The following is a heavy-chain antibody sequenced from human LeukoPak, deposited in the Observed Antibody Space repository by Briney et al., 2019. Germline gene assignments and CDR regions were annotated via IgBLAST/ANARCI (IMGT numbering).Heavy chain of an antibody. D-gene: IGHD6-13*01. CDR2: INHSGST. J-gene: IGHJ4*02. Sequence: PSETLSLTCAVYGGSFSGYYWSWIRQPPGKGLEWIGEINHSGSTNYNPSLKSRVTISVDTSKNQFSLKLSSVTTADTAVYYCAGDTGGQLVLDYWGQGTLVTVSS. CDR1: GGSFSGYY. CDR3: AGDTGGQLVLDY. V-gene: IGHV4-34*01.